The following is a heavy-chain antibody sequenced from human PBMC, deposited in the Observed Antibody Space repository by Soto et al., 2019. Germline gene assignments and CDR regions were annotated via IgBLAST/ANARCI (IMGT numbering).Heavy chain of an antibody. CDR1: GFTVSSNY. J-gene: IGHJ6*02. V-gene: IGHV3-53*01. Sequence: SLRLSCAASGFTVSSNYMSWVRQAPGKGLEWVSVIYSGGSTYYADSVKGRFTISRDNSKNTLYLQMNSLRAEDTAVYYCAIRITMVRVLDVWGQGTTVTVSS. CDR2: IYSGGST. D-gene: IGHD3-10*01. CDR3: AIRITMVRVLDV.